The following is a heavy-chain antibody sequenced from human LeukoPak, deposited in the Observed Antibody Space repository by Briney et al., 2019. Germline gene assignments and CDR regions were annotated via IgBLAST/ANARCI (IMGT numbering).Heavy chain of an antibody. V-gene: IGHV1-8*01. J-gene: IGHJ4*02. CDR3: ARRFPGGGGIFGVVIDY. D-gene: IGHD3-3*01. CDR1: GYTFTSYD. CDR2: MNPNSGNT. Sequence: ASVKVSCKASGYTFTSYDINWVRQATGQGLEWMGWMNPNSGNTGYAQKFQGRVTMTRNTSISTAYMELSSLRSEDTAVYYCARRFPGGGGIFGVVIDYWGQGTLVTISS.